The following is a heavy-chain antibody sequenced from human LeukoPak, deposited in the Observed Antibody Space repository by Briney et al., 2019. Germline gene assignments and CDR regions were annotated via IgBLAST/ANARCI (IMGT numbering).Heavy chain of an antibody. D-gene: IGHD3-22*01. Sequence: ASVKVSCKASGYTFTSYDINWVRQATGQGLEWMGWMNPNSGNTGYAQKFQGRVTMTRNTSISTAYMELSSLRSEDTAVYYCATGGHVRVYDSSAYYGHYWGQGTLVTVSS. J-gene: IGHJ4*02. V-gene: IGHV1-8*01. CDR3: ATGGHVRVYDSSAYYGHY. CDR1: GYTFTSYD. CDR2: MNPNSGNT.